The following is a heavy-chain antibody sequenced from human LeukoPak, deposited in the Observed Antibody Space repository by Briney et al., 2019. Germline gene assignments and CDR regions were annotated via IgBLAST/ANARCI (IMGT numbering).Heavy chain of an antibody. Sequence: SETLSLTCTVSGGSISSGSYYWSWIRQPAGKGLEWIGRIYTSGSTNYNPSLKSRVTISVDTSKNQFSLKLSSVTAADTAVYYSARGNTYYDILTGLRGGYYFDYWGQGTLVTVSS. CDR2: IYTSGST. CDR3: ARGNTYYDILTGLRGGYYFDY. D-gene: IGHD3-9*01. CDR1: GGSISSGSYY. J-gene: IGHJ4*02. V-gene: IGHV4-61*02.